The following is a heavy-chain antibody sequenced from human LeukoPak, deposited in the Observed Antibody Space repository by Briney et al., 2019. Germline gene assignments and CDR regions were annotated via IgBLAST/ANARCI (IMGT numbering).Heavy chain of an antibody. CDR1: GFTFSSYS. CDR2: ISSSSPTI. CDR3: VRDKYPTTVQDAFDI. Sequence: GGSLRLSCAAPGFTFSSYSMNWVRQAPGKGLEWISYISSSSPTIYYADSVKGRFTISRDNAKDSLYLQMNSLRAEDTAVYYCVRDKYPTTVQDAFDIWGQGTMVTVSS. D-gene: IGHD4-17*01. V-gene: IGHV3-48*04. J-gene: IGHJ3*02.